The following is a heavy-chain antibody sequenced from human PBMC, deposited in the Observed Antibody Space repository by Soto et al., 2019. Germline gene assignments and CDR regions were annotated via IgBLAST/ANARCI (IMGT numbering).Heavy chain of an antibody. D-gene: IGHD3-22*01. Sequence: GGSLRLSCVASGFTFRSYWMHWVRQAPGEGPMWVSRINGDASNTTYADSVKGRFTISRDNAENTVYLQINSLRVEDTAVYYCARDYPYYYDTRGYFPFLHWGQGTPVTVSS. CDR1: GFTFRSYW. V-gene: IGHV3-74*01. CDR3: ARDYPYYYDTRGYFPFLH. CDR2: INGDASNT. J-gene: IGHJ4*02.